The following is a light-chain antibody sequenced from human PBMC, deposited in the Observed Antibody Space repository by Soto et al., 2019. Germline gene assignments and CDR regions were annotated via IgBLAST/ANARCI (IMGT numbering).Light chain of an antibody. CDR2: KAS. CDR1: QTISSW. J-gene: IGKJ1*01. CDR3: QQYNTYPWT. Sequence: DIQMTQSRSTLSASIGDRVTITCRASQTISSWLAWYQQKPGKAPNLLIYKASSLESGVPSRFSGSGSGTEFTLTISGLQPDDFATYYCQQYNTYPWTFGQGTKVEIK. V-gene: IGKV1-5*03.